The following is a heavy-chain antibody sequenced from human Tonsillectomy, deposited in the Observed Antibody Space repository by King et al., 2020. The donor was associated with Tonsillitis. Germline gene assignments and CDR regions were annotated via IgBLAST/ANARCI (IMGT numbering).Heavy chain of an antibody. CDR3: AKGFYYSGLWYVDN. V-gene: IGHV3-9*01. CDR1: GFTFDDYA. CDR2: INWNSDNI. D-gene: IGHD2-15*01. J-gene: IGHJ4*02. Sequence: QLVQSGGGLVQPGRSLRLSCAASGFTFDDYAMHWVRQFPGKGLEWVSGINWNSDNIAYADSVKGRFTISRDNAKNSLYLQMNSLRPEDTALYYFAKGFYYSGLWYVDNWGQGTLVTVSS.